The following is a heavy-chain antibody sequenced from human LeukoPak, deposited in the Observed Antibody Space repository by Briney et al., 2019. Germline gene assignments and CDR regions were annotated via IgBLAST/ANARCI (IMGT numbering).Heavy chain of an antibody. CDR1: GFTFSSYA. CDR3: ARVTFGEMAGGGY. Sequence: RGSLRLSCAASGFTFSSYAMHWVRQAPGKGLEWVAVISYDGSNKYYANSVKGRFTISRDNSKNTLYLQMNSLRAEDTAVYYCARVTFGEMAGGGYWGQGTLVTVSS. D-gene: IGHD3-16*01. V-gene: IGHV3-30-3*01. CDR2: ISYDGSNK. J-gene: IGHJ4*02.